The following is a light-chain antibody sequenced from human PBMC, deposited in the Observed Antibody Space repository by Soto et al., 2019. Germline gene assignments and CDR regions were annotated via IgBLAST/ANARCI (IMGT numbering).Light chain of an antibody. CDR2: AAS. J-gene: IGKJ1*01. V-gene: IGKV1-5*01. CDR3: QQYKSSPRM. CDR1: QSISSW. Sequence: DIDMTQSPSTVSASVGDRFTITCLASQSISSWLDWYQQKQGKAPKLLIYAASTLESGVPSRFTGRGSGTEFTLAISSLQHEDFETYYCQQYKSSPRMFGQGTQVDIK.